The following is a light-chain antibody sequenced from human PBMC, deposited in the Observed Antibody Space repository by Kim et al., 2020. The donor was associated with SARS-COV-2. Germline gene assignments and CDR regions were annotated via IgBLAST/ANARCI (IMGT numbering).Light chain of an antibody. CDR1: SSNIGNKY. V-gene: IGLV1-51*01. CDR3: GTWDSSLSAVV. Sequence: GQKGTISCSGSSSNIGNKYVSWYQQLPGTAPKLLIYDNNKRPSGIPDRFSGSKSGTSATLGITGLQTGDEADYYCGTWDSSLSAVVFGGGTQLTVL. CDR2: DNN. J-gene: IGLJ2*01.